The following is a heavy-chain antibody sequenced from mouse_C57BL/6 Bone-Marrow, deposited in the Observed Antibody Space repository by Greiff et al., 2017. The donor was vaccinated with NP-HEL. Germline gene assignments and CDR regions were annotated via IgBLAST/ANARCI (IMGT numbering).Heavy chain of an antibody. CDR2: IYPRSGNT. Sequence: QVQLQQSGAELARPGASVKLSCKASGYTFTSYGISWVKQRTGQGLEWIGEIYPRSGNTYYNEKFKGKATLTADKSSSTAYMELRSLTSVDSAVYFCARSLYYGRAWFAYWGQGTLVTVSA. CDR1: GYTFTSYG. D-gene: IGHD1-1*01. CDR3: ARSLYYGRAWFAY. J-gene: IGHJ3*01. V-gene: IGHV1-81*01.